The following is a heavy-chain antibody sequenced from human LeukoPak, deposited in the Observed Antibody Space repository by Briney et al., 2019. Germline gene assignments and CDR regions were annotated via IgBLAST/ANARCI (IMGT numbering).Heavy chain of an antibody. CDR2: IYYSGST. Sequence: SETLSLTCTVSGGSISSYYWSWIRQPPGKGLEWIGYIYYSGSTNYNPSLKSRVTISVDTSKNQFSLKLSSVTAADTAVYYCARDLGSSWFDYGGQGPLVTVSS. V-gene: IGHV4-59*01. CDR1: GGSISSYY. J-gene: IGHJ4*02. CDR3: ARDLGSSWFDY. D-gene: IGHD6-13*01.